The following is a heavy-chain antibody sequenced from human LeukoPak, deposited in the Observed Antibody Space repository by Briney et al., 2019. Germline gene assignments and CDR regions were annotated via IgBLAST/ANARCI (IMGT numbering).Heavy chain of an antibody. V-gene: IGHV3-7*01. D-gene: IGHD3-22*01. Sequence: PGGSLRLSCAASGFTFSSYWMSWVRQAPGKGLERVANIKQDGSEKYYVDSVKGRFTISRDNAKNSLYLQMNSPRAEDTAVYYCARARITMIVDAFDIWGQGTMVTVSS. CDR3: ARARITMIVDAFDI. CDR1: GFTFSSYW. J-gene: IGHJ3*02. CDR2: IKQDGSEK.